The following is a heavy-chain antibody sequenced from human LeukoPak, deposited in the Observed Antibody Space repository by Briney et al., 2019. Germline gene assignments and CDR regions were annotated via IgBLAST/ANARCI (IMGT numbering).Heavy chain of an antibody. CDR2: TYYRSKWRD. J-gene: IGHJ4*02. D-gene: IGHD1-26*01. CDR1: GDSVSSNSAV. CDR3: ARSGRYTFDY. V-gene: IGHV6-1*01. Sequence: SQTLSLTCDISGDSVSSNSAVWNRIRQSPSRGLEWLGQTYYRSKWRDDSAVSVRGRVTITPDTSKNQFSLQLSSVTPGDTAVYYCARSGRYTFDYWGQGILVTVSS.